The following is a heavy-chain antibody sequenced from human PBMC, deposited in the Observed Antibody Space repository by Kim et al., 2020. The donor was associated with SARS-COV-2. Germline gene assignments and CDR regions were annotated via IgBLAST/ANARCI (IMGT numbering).Heavy chain of an antibody. J-gene: IGHJ5*02. Sequence: AQKFQERVTITRDMSTSTAYMELSSLRSEDTAVYYCAAAQELEDRSRFDPWGQGTLVTVSS. CDR3: AAAQELEDRSRFDP. V-gene: IGHV1-58*01. D-gene: IGHD1-1*01.